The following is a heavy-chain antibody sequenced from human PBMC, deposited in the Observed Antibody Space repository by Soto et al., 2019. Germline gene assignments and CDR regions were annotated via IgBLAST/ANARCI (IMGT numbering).Heavy chain of an antibody. J-gene: IGHJ3*02. CDR1: GYTFTSYD. CDR2: MNPNSGNT. Sequence: QVQLVQSGAEVKKHGASVKVSCKASGYTFTSYDINWVRQATGQGLEWMGWMNPNSGNTGYAQKFQGRVTMTRNTSISTAYMELSSLRSEDTAVYYCSRFINYYASGDDVFDIWGQGTMVTVSS. D-gene: IGHD3-10*01. V-gene: IGHV1-8*01. CDR3: SRFINYYASGDDVFDI.